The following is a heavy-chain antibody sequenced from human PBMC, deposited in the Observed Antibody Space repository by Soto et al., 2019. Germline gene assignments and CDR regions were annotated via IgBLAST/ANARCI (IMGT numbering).Heavy chain of an antibody. CDR2: IYYSGST. CDR1: GGSISSYY. CDR3: ARHHYGYNWFDP. D-gene: IGHD3-16*01. Sequence: PSETLSLTCTVSGGSISSYYWSWIRQPPGKGMEWIRRIYYSGSTYYNPSLKSRVTISIETTKNQFSLKLISVFAADTSFYYCARHHYGYNWFDPWCQGTLVTVSS. V-gene: IGHV4-59*05. J-gene: IGHJ5*02.